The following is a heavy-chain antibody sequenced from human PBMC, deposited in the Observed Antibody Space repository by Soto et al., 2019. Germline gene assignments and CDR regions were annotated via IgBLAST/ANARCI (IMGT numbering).Heavy chain of an antibody. CDR3: ARRLDIVATNYYYGMDV. CDR1: GYTFTSYG. Sequence: RASVKVSCKASGYTFTSYGISWVLQATGQGLEWMGWISAYNGNTNYAQKLQGKVTMTTDTSTSTAYMELRSLRSDDTAVYYCARRLDIVATNYYYGMDVWGQGTTVTVSS. V-gene: IGHV1-18*01. CDR2: ISAYNGNT. J-gene: IGHJ6*02. D-gene: IGHD5-12*01.